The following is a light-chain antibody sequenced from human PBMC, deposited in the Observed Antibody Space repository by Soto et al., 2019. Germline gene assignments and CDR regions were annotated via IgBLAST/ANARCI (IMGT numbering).Light chain of an antibody. Sequence: QSVLTQPASVSGSPGQSITVSCTGTSSDVGAYNFVAWYQQHPGKAPKVILYDVSDRPSGVSNRFSGSKSGNTASLTISGLRAQDEAAYYCSANTNSSIYVLGSGTKVT. CDR3: SANTNSSIYV. J-gene: IGLJ1*01. CDR2: DVS. V-gene: IGLV2-14*03. CDR1: SSDVGAYNF.